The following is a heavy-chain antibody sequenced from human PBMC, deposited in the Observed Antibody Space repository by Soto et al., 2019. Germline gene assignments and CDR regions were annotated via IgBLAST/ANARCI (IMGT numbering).Heavy chain of an antibody. V-gene: IGHV4-34*01. J-gene: IGHJ4*02. CDR2: INHSGST. CDR3: ARGRTNTVRGVIMSFDY. Sequence: PSETLSLTCAVYGGCFSGYYWSWIRQPPGKGLEWIGEINHSGSTNYNPSLKSRVTISVDTSKNQFSLKLSSVTAADTAVYYCARGRTNTVRGVIMSFDYWGQGNLVTVSS. CDR1: GGCFSGYY. D-gene: IGHD3-10*01.